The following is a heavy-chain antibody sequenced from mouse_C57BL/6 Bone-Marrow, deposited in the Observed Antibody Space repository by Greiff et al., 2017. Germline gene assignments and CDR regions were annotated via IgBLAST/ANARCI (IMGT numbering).Heavy chain of an antibody. J-gene: IGHJ3*01. D-gene: IGHD1-1*01. CDR3: ARGHYYGSSYVTWFAY. CDR1: GYTFTSYW. Sequence: VQLQQSGAELAKPGASVKLSCKASGYTFTSYWMHWVNQRPGQGLEWIGYINPSSGYTKYNQKFKDKATLTADKSSSTAYMQLSSLTYEDSAVYYCARGHYYGSSYVTWFAYWGQGTLVTVSA. CDR2: INPSSGYT. V-gene: IGHV1-7*01.